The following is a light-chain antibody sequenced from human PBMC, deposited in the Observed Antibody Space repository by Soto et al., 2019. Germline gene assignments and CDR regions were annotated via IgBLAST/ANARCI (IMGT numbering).Light chain of an antibody. V-gene: IGKV3D-20*01. CDR3: QQYGSSPIT. J-gene: IGKJ5*01. CDR2: DAS. Sequence: EIVLTQSPATMSLSPGERATLSCGASESVSYSYVARYQQKSGLAPRLLIHDASTRASGIPDRFSGSKSGTDFTLTIRGLEPEDAALYYCQQYGSSPITFGQGTRLEIK. CDR1: ESVSYSY.